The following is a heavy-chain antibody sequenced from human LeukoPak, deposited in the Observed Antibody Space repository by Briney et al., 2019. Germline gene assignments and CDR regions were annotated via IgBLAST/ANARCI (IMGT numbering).Heavy chain of an antibody. V-gene: IGHV3-21*01. J-gene: IGHJ4*02. CDR3: VGDPTTNRFQFFHY. CDR1: GFIFSNFG. Sequence: PGGSLRLSCTASGFIFSNFGINWVRQAPGKGLEWVSCMDRHTDIYYADSVKGRFTISRDNAKNSVFLQMNSLTVEDTAVYYCVGDPTTNRFQFFHYWDQGALVTVSS. CDR2: MDRHTDI. D-gene: IGHD1-14*01.